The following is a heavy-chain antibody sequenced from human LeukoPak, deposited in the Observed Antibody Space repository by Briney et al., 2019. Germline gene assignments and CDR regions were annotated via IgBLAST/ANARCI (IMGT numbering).Heavy chain of an antibody. Sequence: SETLSLTCAVSGYSISSGYWWSWVRQTPGKGLEWIGEILHTGSTNYNPSLKSRVTISVDKSKNQFSLKLTSVTAADTAVYYCARNGAYSADSWGQGTLLTVSS. V-gene: IGHV4-4*02. D-gene: IGHD2-15*01. CDR1: GYSISSGYW. CDR3: ARNGAYSADS. J-gene: IGHJ4*02. CDR2: ILHTGST.